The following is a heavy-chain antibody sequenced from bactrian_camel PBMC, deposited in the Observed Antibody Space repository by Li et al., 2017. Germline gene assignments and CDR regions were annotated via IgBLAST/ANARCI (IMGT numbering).Heavy chain of an antibody. V-gene: IGHV3S54*01. CDR1: RYMYDNGC. D-gene: IGHD1*01. CDR3: AFKGGVCMAWRSQPEYNY. CDR2: IRTDLVST. J-gene: IGHJ4*01. Sequence: VQLVESGGGSVQAGGSLRLSCAASRYMYDNGCMAWFRQVPGKQREGVAAIRTDLVSTYYADSVEGRFTISQDNAKNTVYLQMNSLKPEDTAMYYCAFKGGVCMAWRSQPEYNYWGQGTQVTVS.